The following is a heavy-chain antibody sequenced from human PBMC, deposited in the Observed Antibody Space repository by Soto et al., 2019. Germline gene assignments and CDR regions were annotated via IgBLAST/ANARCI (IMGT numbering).Heavy chain of an antibody. CDR1: GFTFSSYA. J-gene: IGHJ6*02. V-gene: IGHV3-30-3*01. Sequence: LRLSCAASGFTFSSYAMHWVRQAPGKGLEWVAVISYDGSNKYYADSVKGRFTISRDNSKNTLYLQMNSLRAEDTAVYYCAREGGDTAMVTGYYYYGMDVWGQGTTVTVSS. CDR3: AREGGDTAMVTGYYYYGMDV. CDR2: ISYDGSNK. D-gene: IGHD5-18*01.